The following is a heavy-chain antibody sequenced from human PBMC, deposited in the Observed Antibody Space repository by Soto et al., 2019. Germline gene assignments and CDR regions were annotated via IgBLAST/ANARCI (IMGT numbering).Heavy chain of an antibody. Sequence: PGGSLRLSCAASGFIFSDYYMSWIRQAPGRGLEWVAHISSSGTYTNYADSVKGRFTISRDSAKNSLYLQMNSPRAEDTAVYYCARDGYSSSWVSYWYFDLWGRGTLVTVSS. J-gene: IGHJ2*01. CDR2: ISSSGTYT. D-gene: IGHD6-13*01. CDR1: GFIFSDYY. CDR3: ARDGYSSSWVSYWYFDL. V-gene: IGHV3-11*05.